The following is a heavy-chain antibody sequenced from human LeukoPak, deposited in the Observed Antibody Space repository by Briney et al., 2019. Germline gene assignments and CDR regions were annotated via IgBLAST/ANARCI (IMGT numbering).Heavy chain of an antibody. Sequence: GGSLRLSCAASGFTVSSNYMSWVRQAPGKGLEWVSVIYSGGSTYYADCAKGRFTISRDNSKNTLYLQMNSLRAEDTAVYYCAREFYYYDSSGRIDYWGQGTLVTVSS. CDR1: GFTVSSNY. V-gene: IGHV3-66*02. CDR3: AREFYYYDSSGRIDY. D-gene: IGHD3-22*01. CDR2: IYSGGST. J-gene: IGHJ4*02.